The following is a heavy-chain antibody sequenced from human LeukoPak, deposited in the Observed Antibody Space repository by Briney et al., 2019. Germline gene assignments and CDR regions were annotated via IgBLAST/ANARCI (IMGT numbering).Heavy chain of an antibody. J-gene: IGHJ4*02. V-gene: IGHV4-61*02. Sequence: SQTLSLTCTVSGGSISSGGYYWSWLRQSAGKGLEWIGRVYSSGTTNYNPTLESRVTISVDTSMNQFSLKVTSVTAADTAVYYCARAPGYSLALWGQGTLVTVSS. CDR2: VYSSGTT. CDR3: ARAPGYSLAL. D-gene: IGHD5-18*01. CDR1: GGSISSGGYY.